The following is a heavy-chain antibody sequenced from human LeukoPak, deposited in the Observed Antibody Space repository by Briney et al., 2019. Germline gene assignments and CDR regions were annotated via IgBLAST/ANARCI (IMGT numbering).Heavy chain of an antibody. D-gene: IGHD3-22*01. CDR3: ATLYYYDSSGNYYFDY. J-gene: IGHJ4*02. Sequence: SETLSLTCTVSGGSTSSYYWSWIRQRAGKGLEWIGRIYTSGSTNYNSSLKSRVTMSVDTSKNQFSLKLSSVTAADTAVYYCATLYYYDSSGNYYFDYWGQGTLVTVSS. CDR1: GGSTSSYY. CDR2: IYTSGST. V-gene: IGHV4-4*07.